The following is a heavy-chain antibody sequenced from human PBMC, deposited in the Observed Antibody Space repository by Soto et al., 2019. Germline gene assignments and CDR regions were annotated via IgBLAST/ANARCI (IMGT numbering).Heavy chain of an antibody. CDR2: IWYDGSNK. D-gene: IGHD7-27*01. V-gene: IGHV3-33*01. Sequence: QVQLVESGGGVVQPGRSLRLSCAASGFTFSSYGMHWVRQAPGKGLEWVAVIWYDGSNKYYADSVKGRFTISRDNSKNPLYLQMNSLRAEDTAVYYCASDGPNWRKDFDYWGQGTLVTLSS. CDR3: ASDGPNWRKDFDY. J-gene: IGHJ4*02. CDR1: GFTFSSYG.